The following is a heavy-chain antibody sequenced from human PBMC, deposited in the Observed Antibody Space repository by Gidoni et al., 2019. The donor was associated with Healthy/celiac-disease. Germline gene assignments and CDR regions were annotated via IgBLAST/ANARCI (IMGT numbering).Heavy chain of an antibody. D-gene: IGHD2-15*01. CDR3: ARHMWYCSGGSCYQPNWFDP. CDR2: IYYSGST. Sequence: QVQLQESGPGLVKPSETLSLTCTVSGGSISSYYWSWIRQPPGKGLEWIGYIYYSGSTNYNPSLKSRVTISVDTSKNQFSLKLSSVTAADTAVYYCARHMWYCSGGSCYQPNWFDPWGQGTLVTVSS. J-gene: IGHJ5*02. CDR1: GGSISSYY. V-gene: IGHV4-59*08.